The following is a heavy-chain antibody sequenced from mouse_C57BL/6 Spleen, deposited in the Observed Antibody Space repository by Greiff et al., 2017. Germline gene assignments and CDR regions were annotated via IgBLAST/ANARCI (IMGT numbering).Heavy chain of an antibody. CDR2: IHPNSGST. CDR1: GYTFTSYW. J-gene: IGHJ4*01. Sequence: QVQLQQPGAELVKPGASVKLSCKASGYTFTSYWMHWVKQRPGQGLEWIGMIHPNSGSTNYNEKFKSKATLTVDKSSSTAYMQLSSLTSEDSAVYYCAGDGSSHYAMDYWGQGTSVTVSS. D-gene: IGHD1-1*01. CDR3: AGDGSSHYAMDY. V-gene: IGHV1-64*01.